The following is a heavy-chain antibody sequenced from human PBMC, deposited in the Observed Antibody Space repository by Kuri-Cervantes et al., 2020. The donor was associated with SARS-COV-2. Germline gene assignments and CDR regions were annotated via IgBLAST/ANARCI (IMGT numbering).Heavy chain of an antibody. D-gene: IGHD3-9*01. CDR3: ARGLGYFDWLPNRYYFYGMDV. CDR1: GGSISSSNW. V-gene: IGHV4-4*02. Sequence: SETLSLTCAVSGGSISSSNWWSWVRQPPGKGLEWIGEIYHSGSTNYNPSLKSRVTISLDTSQHQLSLKLSSVTAADTAVYYCARGLGYFDWLPNRYYFYGMDVWGQGTTVTVSS. CDR2: IYHSGST. J-gene: IGHJ6*02.